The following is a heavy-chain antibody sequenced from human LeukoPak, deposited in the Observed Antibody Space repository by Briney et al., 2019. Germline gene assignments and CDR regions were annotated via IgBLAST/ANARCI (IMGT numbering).Heavy chain of an antibody. Sequence: ASAKVSCKASGYTFTGYYMHWVRQAPGQGLEWMGWINPNSGGTNYAQKFQGRVTMTRDTSNSTAYMELSRLRSDDTAVYYCARDHYDYVWGSYAPFDYWGQGTLVTVSS. CDR1: GYTFTGYY. V-gene: IGHV1-2*02. CDR2: INPNSGGT. D-gene: IGHD3-16*01. CDR3: ARDHYDYVWGSYAPFDY. J-gene: IGHJ4*02.